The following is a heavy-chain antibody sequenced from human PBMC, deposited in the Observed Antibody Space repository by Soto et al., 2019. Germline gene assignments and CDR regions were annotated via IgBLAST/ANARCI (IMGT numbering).Heavy chain of an antibody. D-gene: IGHD6-13*01. CDR2: INHSGST. J-gene: IGHJ4*02. CDR1: GGSFSGYY. V-gene: IGHV4-34*01. Sequence: KPSETLSLTCAVYGGSFSGYYWSWIRQPPGKGLEWIGEINHSGSTNYNPSLKSRVTISVDTSKNQFSLKLSSVTAADTAVYYCARVEQQLMSYFDYWGQGTLVTVSS. CDR3: ARVEQQLMSYFDY.